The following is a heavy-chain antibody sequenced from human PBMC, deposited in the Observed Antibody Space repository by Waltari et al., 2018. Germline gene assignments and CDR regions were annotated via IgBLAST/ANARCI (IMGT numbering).Heavy chain of an antibody. CDR1: GFPFSTYT. V-gene: IGHV3-23*01. D-gene: IGHD6-6*01. J-gene: IGHJ6*02. CDR3: AKDEGARLAPTFGMDA. Sequence: EMQLLESGGALVQPGGYLSLSCAASGFPFSTYTMHWVRQAPGKWLEWVAVMTASGLMDYGDSVKGRFTISRDNSKNTLYLQMYRLRVEDTARYYCAKDEGARLAPTFGMDAWGQGTTVIVSS. CDR2: MTASGLM.